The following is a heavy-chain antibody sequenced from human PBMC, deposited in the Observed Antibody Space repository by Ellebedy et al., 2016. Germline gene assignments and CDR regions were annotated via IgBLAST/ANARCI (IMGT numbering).Heavy chain of an antibody. CDR3: ARRYYYYYYMDV. CDR2: MNPNSGNT. CDR1: GYTFTGYY. Sequence: ASVKVSXXASGYTFTGYYMHWVRQATGQGLEWMGWMNPNSGNTGYAQKFQGRVTMTRNTSISTAYMELSSLRSEDTAVYYCARRYYYYYYMDVWGKGTTVTVSS. V-gene: IGHV1-8*02. J-gene: IGHJ6*03.